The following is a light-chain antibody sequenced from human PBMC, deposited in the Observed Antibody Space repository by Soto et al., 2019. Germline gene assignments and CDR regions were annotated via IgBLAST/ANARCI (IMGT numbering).Light chain of an antibody. J-gene: IGKJ4*01. CDR3: QQSYSTPDT. CDR2: AAS. V-gene: IGKV1-39*01. CDR1: QSISSY. Sequence: DIQMTQSPSSLSASVGDRVTITCRASQSISSYLNWYQQKPGKAPKLLIYAASSLQSGVPSRFSGSGSGTDFTLTISSLQPEDFGTYYCQQSYSTPDTFGVGTKVEIK.